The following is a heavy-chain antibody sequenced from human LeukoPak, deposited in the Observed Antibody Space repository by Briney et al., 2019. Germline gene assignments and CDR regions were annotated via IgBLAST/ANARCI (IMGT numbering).Heavy chain of an antibody. Sequence: QAGGSLRLSCAVSGFSVRDYSMNWARQVPGKGLDWVSFISIKGDTRYYADSVKGRFTISRDNAKNSLYLQMNSLRDEDTAVYYCTRGVKEMQNYWGQGTLVTVSS. CDR1: GFSVRDYS. V-gene: IGHV3-48*02. CDR2: ISIKGDTR. D-gene: IGHD3-22*01. J-gene: IGHJ4*02. CDR3: TRGVKEMQNY.